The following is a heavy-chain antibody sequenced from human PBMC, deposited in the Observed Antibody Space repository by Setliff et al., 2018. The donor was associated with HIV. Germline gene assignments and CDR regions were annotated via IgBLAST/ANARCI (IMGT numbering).Heavy chain of an antibody. CDR2: IYNSGST. J-gene: IGHJ6*03. D-gene: IGHD4-4*01. CDR3: ARAYDYSNYFHYYMDV. V-gene: IGHV4-61*08. CDR1: GGSISTGGYY. Sequence: SETLSLTCTVSGGSISTGGYYWSWIRQHPGKGLEWIGYIYNSGSTNYNPSLKSRVTISVDTSKNQFSLKLTSLTAADTAVYYCARAYDYSNYFHYYMDVWGKGTTVTVS.